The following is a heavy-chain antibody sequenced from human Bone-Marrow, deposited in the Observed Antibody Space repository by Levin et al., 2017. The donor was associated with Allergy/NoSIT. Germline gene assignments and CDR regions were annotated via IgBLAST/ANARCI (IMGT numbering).Heavy chain of an antibody. CDR1: GFTFSNYA. V-gene: IGHV3-23*01. J-gene: IGHJ4*02. CDR3: VTFWRLRPFDY. CDR2: VSNSGDAT. Sequence: GESLKISCAASGFTFSNYAMSWVRQAPGKGLEWLSSVSNSGDATFYASSVRGRFTISRDNSKNMLYLQMNGLRADDTAVYSCVTFWRLRPFDYWGQGTLVTVSS. D-gene: IGHD3-3*01.